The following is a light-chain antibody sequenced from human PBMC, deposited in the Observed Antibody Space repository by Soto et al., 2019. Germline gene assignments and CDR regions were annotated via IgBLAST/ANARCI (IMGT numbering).Light chain of an antibody. Sequence: DIVMTQSPDSLAVSLGERATINCKSSQSVLYSSNNKNYLAWYQQKPGQPPKLLIYWASTRESGVPDRFSGSASGTDSTLPISSPHAEDVAVYYCQQYYSTPQNTFGQGTKLEIK. J-gene: IGKJ2*01. V-gene: IGKV4-1*01. CDR3: QQYYSTPQNT. CDR1: QSVLYSSNNKNY. CDR2: WAS.